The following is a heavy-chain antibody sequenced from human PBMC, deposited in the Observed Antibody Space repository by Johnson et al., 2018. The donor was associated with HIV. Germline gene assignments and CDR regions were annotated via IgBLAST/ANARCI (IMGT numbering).Heavy chain of an antibody. J-gene: IGHJ3*02. CDR3: AKGEYCDSGGYYHVVMNVFDI. V-gene: IGHV3-30*18. CDR1: GFTFSNYG. D-gene: IGHD3-22*01. CDR2: ITYDGSHK. Sequence: QVQLVESGGGVVQPGRSLRLSCAASGFTFSNYGMHWVRQAPGKGLEWVALITYDGSHKSYEDPVKGRFTISSDNSKNTVCLQLNSLRADDTSVYYCAKGEYCDSGGYYHVVMNVFDIWGQGTTVIVSS.